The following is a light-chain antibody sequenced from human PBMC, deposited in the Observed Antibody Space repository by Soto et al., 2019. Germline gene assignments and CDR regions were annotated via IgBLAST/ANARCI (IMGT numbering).Light chain of an antibody. J-gene: IGKJ3*01. CDR1: QSVSSSY. CDR2: GAS. CDR3: QQYGSSLFT. V-gene: IGKV3-20*01. Sequence: EIVLTQSPGTLSLSPGERATLSCRASQSVSSSYLAWYQQKPGQAPRLLIYGASSRATGIPDRFSGSGSGTDFALTISRLVPEDFAVYYCQQYGSSLFTFGPGTKVDIK.